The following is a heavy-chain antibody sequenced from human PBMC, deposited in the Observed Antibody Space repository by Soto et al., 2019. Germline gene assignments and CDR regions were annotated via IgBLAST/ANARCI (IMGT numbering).Heavy chain of an antibody. CDR1: GGTFSSYA. D-gene: IGHD6-19*01. V-gene: IGHV1-69*12. Sequence: QVQLVQSGAEVKKPGSSVKVSCKASGGTFSSYAISWVRQAPGQGLEWMGGIIPIFGTANYAQKFQGRVTXXAXDXXSTAYMELSSLRSEDTAVYYCAREVAVAGTFPFDYWGQGTLVTVSS. CDR2: IIPIFGTA. J-gene: IGHJ4*02. CDR3: AREVAVAGTFPFDY.